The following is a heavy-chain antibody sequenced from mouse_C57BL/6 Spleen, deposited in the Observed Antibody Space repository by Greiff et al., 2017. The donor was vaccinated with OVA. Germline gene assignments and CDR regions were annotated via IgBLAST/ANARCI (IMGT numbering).Heavy chain of an antibody. Sequence: EVQVVESGGGLVKPGGSLKLSCAASGFTFSSYAMSWVRQTPEKRLEWVATISDGGSYTYYPDNVKGRFTISRDNAKNNLYLQMSHLKSEDTAMYYCARENYNAMDYWGQGTSVTVSS. CDR2: ISDGGSYT. CDR3: ARENYNAMDY. J-gene: IGHJ4*01. CDR1: GFTFSSYA. V-gene: IGHV5-4*01. D-gene: IGHD2-12*01.